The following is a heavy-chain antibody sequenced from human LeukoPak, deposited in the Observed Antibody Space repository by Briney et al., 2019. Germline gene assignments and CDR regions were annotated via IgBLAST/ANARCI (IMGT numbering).Heavy chain of an antibody. D-gene: IGHD2-2*02. CDR1: GFTFSSYS. CDR3: ARVAALYDPNDY. V-gene: IGHV3-21*01. J-gene: IGHJ4*02. CDR2: TSSSSSYI. Sequence: GGSLRLSCAASGFTFSSYSMNWVRQAPGKGLEWVSSTSSSSSYIYYADSVKGRFTISRDNAKNSLYLQMNSLRAEDTAVYYCARVAALYDPNDYWGQGTLVTVSS.